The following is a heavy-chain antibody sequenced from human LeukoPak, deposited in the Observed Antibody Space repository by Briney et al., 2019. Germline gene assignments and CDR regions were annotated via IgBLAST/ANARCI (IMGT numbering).Heavy chain of an antibody. Sequence: GGSLRLSCATSGFSFTDYPMNWVRQAPGKGLEWSSNIRTTAEGAKYAYYADSVKGRVTISRDDGKNTLYLHMNSLRDDDTAVYYCATDQRYAFDYWGQGILVTVSS. J-gene: IGHJ4*02. CDR3: ATDQRYAFDY. CDR1: GFSFTDYP. D-gene: IGHD3-9*01. V-gene: IGHV3-48*02. CDR2: IRTTAEGAKYA.